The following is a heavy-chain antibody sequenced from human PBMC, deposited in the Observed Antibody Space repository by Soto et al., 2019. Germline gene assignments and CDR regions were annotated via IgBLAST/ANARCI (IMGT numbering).Heavy chain of an antibody. CDR2: IYHSGST. CDR3: ARGRWYYYDSSGYYYFDY. Sequence: TLSLTCTVSGGFISSYYWSWIQQPPGKGLEWIGYIYHSGSTYYNPSLKSRVTISVDTSKNQFSLKLSSVTAADTAVYYCARGRWYYYDSSGYYYFDYWGQGTLVTVSS. CDR1: GGFISSYY. D-gene: IGHD3-22*01. V-gene: IGHV4-59*12. J-gene: IGHJ4*02.